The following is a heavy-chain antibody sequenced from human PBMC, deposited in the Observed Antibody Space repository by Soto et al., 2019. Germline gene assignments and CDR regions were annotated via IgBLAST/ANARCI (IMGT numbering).Heavy chain of an antibody. D-gene: IGHD2-15*01. CDR3: ARADIVVVVAVTFRGFDP. CDR2: IYPGDSDT. Sequence: PGESLKISCKGSGYSFTSYWIGWVRQMPGKGLEWMGIIYPGDSDTRYSPSFQGQVTISADKSISTAYLQWSSLKASDTAMYYCARADIVVVVAVTFRGFDPWGQGTLVTVSS. CDR1: GYSFTSYW. J-gene: IGHJ5*02. V-gene: IGHV5-51*01.